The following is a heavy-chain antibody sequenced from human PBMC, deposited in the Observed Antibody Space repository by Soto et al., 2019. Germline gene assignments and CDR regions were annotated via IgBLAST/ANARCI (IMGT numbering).Heavy chain of an antibody. Sequence: SETLSLTCTVSGGSISSYYWSWIRQPPGKGLEWIGYIYYSGSTNYNPSLKSRVTISVDTSKNQFSLKLSSVTAADTAVYYCARDYSLWDQGPLVTVS. CDR2: IYYSGST. V-gene: IGHV4-59*01. D-gene: IGHD2-21*01. CDR3: ARDYSL. J-gene: IGHJ4*02. CDR1: GGSISSYY.